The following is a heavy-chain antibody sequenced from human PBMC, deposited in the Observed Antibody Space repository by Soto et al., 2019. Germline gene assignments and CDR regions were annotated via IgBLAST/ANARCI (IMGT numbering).Heavy chain of an antibody. Sequence: PSETLSLTCTVSGGSISSRSYYWGWIRQPPGKGLEWIGSIYYSGSTYYNPSLKSRVTMFVDTSKNQFSLKLSSVTDADTAVYYCARSARSCTSTTCYRLYYGLDVWGQRTAVTVSS. CDR1: GGSISSRSYY. CDR3: ARSARSCTSTTCYRLYYGLDV. V-gene: IGHV4-39*01. D-gene: IGHD2-2*01. CDR2: IYYSGST. J-gene: IGHJ6*02.